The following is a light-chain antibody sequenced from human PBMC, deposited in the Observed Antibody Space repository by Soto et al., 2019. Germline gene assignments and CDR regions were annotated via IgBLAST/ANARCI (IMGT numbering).Light chain of an antibody. Sequence: ESALTQSPGTLSLSPGERATLSCRASRAVTSNFLAWYQQKPGQAPRLLIYAASSRATGIPDRFSGSGSGTDFTLTISRLEPEDFAVYYCQQYGVSQNTFGQGTKLETK. CDR3: QQYGVSQNT. CDR1: RAVTSNF. V-gene: IGKV3-20*01. J-gene: IGKJ2*01. CDR2: AAS.